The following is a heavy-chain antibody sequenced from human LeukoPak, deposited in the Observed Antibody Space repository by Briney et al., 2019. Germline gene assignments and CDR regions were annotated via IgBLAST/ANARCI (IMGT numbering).Heavy chain of an antibody. Sequence: YGTTPVKPTQTLSPACIFTDFSLSTSGVNVGWIRQPPAKALEWLALIYWDDDKRYRPSLKSRLTITKDTSKNQVVLSLTNMDPVNTATYYCVYRRSSGGYFDFWGQGTLVTASS. CDR1: DFSLSTSGVN. V-gene: IGHV2-5*02. J-gene: IGHJ4*02. D-gene: IGHD3-22*01. CDR2: IYWDDDK. CDR3: VYRRSSGGYFDF.